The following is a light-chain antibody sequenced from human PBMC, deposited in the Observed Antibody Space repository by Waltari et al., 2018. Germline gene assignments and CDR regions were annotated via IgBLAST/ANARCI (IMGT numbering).Light chain of an antibody. CDR2: NTN. CDR3: VLYMGSGNWV. CDR1: SGSVSTSYY. J-gene: IGLJ3*02. Sequence: QTVVTQEPSFSVSPGGTVTLTCGLSSGSVSTSYYPRWYQQTPGQAPRTLIYNTNTRASGGPGRFSGSIVGNKAALTITGAQADDESHYYCVLYMGSGNWVFGGGTKLTVL. V-gene: IGLV8-61*01.